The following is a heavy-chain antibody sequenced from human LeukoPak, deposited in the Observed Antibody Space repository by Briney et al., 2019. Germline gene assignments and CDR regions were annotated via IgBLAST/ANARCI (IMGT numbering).Heavy chain of an antibody. Sequence: SETLSLTCAVYGGSFSGYYWSWIRQPPGKGLEWIGEINHSGSTNYNPSLKSRVTISVDTSKNQFSLKLSSVTAADTAVYYCASWESKRPYYYDSSGYPNWFDPWGQGTLVTVSS. V-gene: IGHV4-34*01. CDR1: GGSFSGYY. J-gene: IGHJ5*02. CDR2: INHSGST. CDR3: ASWESKRPYYYDSSGYPNWFDP. D-gene: IGHD3-22*01.